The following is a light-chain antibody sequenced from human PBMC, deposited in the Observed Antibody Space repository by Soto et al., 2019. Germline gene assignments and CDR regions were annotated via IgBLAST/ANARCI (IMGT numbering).Light chain of an antibody. CDR1: SSDVGGYNY. V-gene: IGLV2-11*01. J-gene: IGLJ1*01. CDR3: CSYAGSYPFV. CDR2: DVD. Sequence: ALTQPRSVSGSPGQSVTISCTGTSSDVGGYNYVSWYQRHPGKAPKLMIYDVDKRPSGVPGRFSGSKSGNTASLTISGLQAEDEADYYCCSYAGSYPFVFGTGTKVTVL.